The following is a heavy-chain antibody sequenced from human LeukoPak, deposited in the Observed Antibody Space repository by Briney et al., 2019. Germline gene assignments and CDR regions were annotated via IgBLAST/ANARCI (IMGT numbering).Heavy chain of an antibody. CDR2: ISGSGGTT. V-gene: IGHV3-23*01. CDR3: AKDRGYDFSYGLDV. D-gene: IGHD5-12*01. Sequence: GGSLRLSCATSGFIFSSYAMSWVRQAPGKGLEWVSGISGSGGTTFYADPVKGPFTISRDNSKNTLYLQMNSLRAEDTAVYFCAKDRGYDFSYGLDVWGQGTTVTVSS. J-gene: IGHJ6*02. CDR1: GFIFSSYA.